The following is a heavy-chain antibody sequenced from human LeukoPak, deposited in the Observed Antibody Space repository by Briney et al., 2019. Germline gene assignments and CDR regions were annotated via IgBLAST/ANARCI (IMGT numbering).Heavy chain of an antibody. CDR3: AREVPAAIPTWYYYYYMDV. D-gene: IGHD2-2*02. Sequence: NPSETLSLTCAVSGGSISSSSYYWGWIRQPPGKGLEWIGSIYYSGSTYYNPSLKSRVTISVDTSKNQFSLKLSSVTAADTAVYYCAREVPAAIPTWYYYYYMDVWGKGTTVTISS. J-gene: IGHJ6*03. CDR2: IYYSGST. CDR1: GGSISSSSYY. V-gene: IGHV4-39*07.